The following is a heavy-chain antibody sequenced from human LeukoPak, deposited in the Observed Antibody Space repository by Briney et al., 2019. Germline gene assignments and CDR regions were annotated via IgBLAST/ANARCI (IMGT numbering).Heavy chain of an antibody. Sequence: SETLSLTCAVYGGSFSGYYWSWIRQPPGKGLEWIGEINHSGSTNYNPSLKSRVTISVDTSKNQFSLKLSSVTAADTAVYYCARVRGSLRSYYYYMDVWGKGTTVTVSS. CDR2: INHSGST. CDR3: ARVRGSLRSYYYYMDV. J-gene: IGHJ6*03. CDR1: GGSFSGYY. V-gene: IGHV4-34*01. D-gene: IGHD3-10*01.